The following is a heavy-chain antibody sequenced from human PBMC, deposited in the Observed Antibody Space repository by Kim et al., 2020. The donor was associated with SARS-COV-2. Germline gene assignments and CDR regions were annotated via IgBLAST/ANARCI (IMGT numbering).Heavy chain of an antibody. V-gene: IGHV4-34*01. CDR2: INHSGST. Sequence: SETLSLTCAVYGGSFSGYYWSWIRQPPGKGLEWIGEINHSGSTNYNPSLKSRVTISVDTSKNQFSLKLSSVTAADTAVYYCARDFRSSYYYYYMDVWGQGTTVTVSS. CDR3: ARDFRSSYYYYYMDV. CDR1: GGSFSGYY. J-gene: IGHJ6*03. D-gene: IGHD3-3*01.